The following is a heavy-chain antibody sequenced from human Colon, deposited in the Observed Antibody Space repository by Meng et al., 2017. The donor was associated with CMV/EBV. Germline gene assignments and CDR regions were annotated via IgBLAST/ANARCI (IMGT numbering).Heavy chain of an antibody. V-gene: IGHV3-15*01. J-gene: IGHJ4*02. CDR1: GLSFTDAW. Sequence: GESLKISCVASGLSFTDAWMSWVRQAPGKGPEWVGRIKSLSYGGTTEYAAPVIGRFTMSRDDLKSTLYLHMNSLKTEDTGVYYCARRYNWGQGTLVTVSS. D-gene: IGHD5-18*01. CDR3: ARRYN. CDR2: IKSLSYGGTT.